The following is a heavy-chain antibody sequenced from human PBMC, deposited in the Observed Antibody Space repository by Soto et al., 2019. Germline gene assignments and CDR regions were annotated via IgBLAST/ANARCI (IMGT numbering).Heavy chain of an antibody. D-gene: IGHD2-15*01. CDR1: GFTFSSYG. J-gene: IGHJ4*02. CDR2: ISYDGSNK. V-gene: IGHV3-30*18. CDR3: AKVTGIVVVVAATVFLSGPGIDY. Sequence: GGSLRLSCAASGFTFSSYGMHWVRQAPGKGLEWVAVISYDGSNKYYADSVKGRFTISRDNSKNTLYLQMNSLRAEDTAVYYCAKVTGIVVVVAATVFLSGPGIDYWGQGTLVTVSS.